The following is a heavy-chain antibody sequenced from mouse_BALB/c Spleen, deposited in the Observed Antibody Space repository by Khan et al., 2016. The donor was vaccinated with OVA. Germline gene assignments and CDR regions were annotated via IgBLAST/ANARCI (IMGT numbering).Heavy chain of an antibody. CDR2: INTYTGEP. Sequence: QIQLVQSGPELKKPGETVKISCKASGYTFTNYGMNWVKQAPGKGLKWMGWINTYTGEPTYTDDFKGRFAFSLETSASTAYLQINNLKNEDMATYYCARGASYCYFEVWGAGTTVTVSS. J-gene: IGHJ1*01. V-gene: IGHV9-1*02. CDR3: ARGASYCYFEV. CDR1: GYTFTNYG.